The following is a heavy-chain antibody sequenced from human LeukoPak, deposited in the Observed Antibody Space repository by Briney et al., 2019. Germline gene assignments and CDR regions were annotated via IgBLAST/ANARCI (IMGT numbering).Heavy chain of an antibody. CDR2: ISYDGSNK. CDR1: GFTFSSYG. Sequence: GGSLRLSCAASGFTFSSYGMHWVRQAPGKGLEWVAVISYDGSNKYYADSVKGRFTISRDNSKNTLYLQMNSLRSEDTAVYYCARAGYYGSGSYEWGQGTLVTVSS. CDR3: ARAGYYGSGSYE. D-gene: IGHD3-10*01. V-gene: IGHV3-30*03. J-gene: IGHJ4*02.